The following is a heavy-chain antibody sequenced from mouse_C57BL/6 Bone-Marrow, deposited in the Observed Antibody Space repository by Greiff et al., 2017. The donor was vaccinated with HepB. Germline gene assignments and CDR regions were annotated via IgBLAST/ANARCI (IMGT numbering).Heavy chain of an antibody. J-gene: IGHJ2*01. V-gene: IGHV1-50*01. Sequence: QVQLQQPGAELVKPGASVKLSCKASGYTFTSYWMQWVKQRPGQGLEWIGEIDPSDSYTNYNQKFKGKATLTVDTSSSTADMQLSSLTSEDSAVYYCARDRVKKGDYWGQGTTLTVSS. CDR1: GYTFTSYW. D-gene: IGHD2-1*01. CDR2: IDPSDSYT. CDR3: ARDRVKKGDY.